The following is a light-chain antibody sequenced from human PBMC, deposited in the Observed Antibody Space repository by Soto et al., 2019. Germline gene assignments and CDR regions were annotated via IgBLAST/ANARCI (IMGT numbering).Light chain of an antibody. Sequence: DIHMTQSPCTLSASVGDRVTITCRASQNINSWLAWYQQKPGKAPKLLIYEASSLEKGVPARFGGSGSGTEFTLTISSLQPDDFATYYCQQYNVYSWTFGQGTKVDI. CDR2: EAS. CDR1: QNINSW. J-gene: IGKJ1*01. CDR3: QQYNVYSWT. V-gene: IGKV1-5*03.